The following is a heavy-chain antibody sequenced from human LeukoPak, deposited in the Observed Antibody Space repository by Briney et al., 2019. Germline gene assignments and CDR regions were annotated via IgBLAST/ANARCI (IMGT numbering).Heavy chain of an antibody. CDR2: ISSSSSYI. V-gene: IGHV3-21*01. J-gene: IGHJ6*02. D-gene: IGHD3-3*01. Sequence: GGSLRLSCAASGFTFSSYSMNWVRQAPGKGLEWVSSISSSSSYIYYADSVKGRFTISRDNAKNSLYLQMNSLRAEDTAVYYCARVPYDFWSGINPTSYYYYGMDVWGQGTTVTVSS. CDR3: ARVPYDFWSGINPTSYYYYGMDV. CDR1: GFTFSSYS.